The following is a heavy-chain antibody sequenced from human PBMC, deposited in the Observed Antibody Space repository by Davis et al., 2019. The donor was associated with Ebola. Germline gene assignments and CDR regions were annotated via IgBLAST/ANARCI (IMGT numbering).Heavy chain of an antibody. CDR1: GYSFTSHW. D-gene: IGHD6-13*01. CDR3: ARHPRAGPYYFDH. J-gene: IGHJ4*02. V-gene: IGHV5-51*01. Sequence: GESLKISCQGSGYSFTSHWIGWVRQTPGKGLEWMGIIYPGDSNTRYSPSFQGQVIISVDKSIDTAYLQWNTLKASDTAMYYCARHPRAGPYYFDHWGQGTLVTVSS. CDR2: IYPGDSNT.